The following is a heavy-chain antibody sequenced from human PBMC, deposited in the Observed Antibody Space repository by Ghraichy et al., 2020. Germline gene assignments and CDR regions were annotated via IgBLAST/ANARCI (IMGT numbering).Heavy chain of an antibody. V-gene: IGHV3-15*01. Sequence: GGSLRLSCAASGFTFSNAWMSWVRQAPGKGLEWVGRIKSKTDGGTTDYAAPVKGRFTISRDDSKNTLYLQMNSLKTEDTAVYYCTTGRGRPYYYYGMDVWPRDHGHRLL. J-gene: IGHJ6*02. CDR1: GFTFSNAW. D-gene: IGHD3-10*01. CDR3: TTGRGRPYYYYGMDV. CDR2: IKSKTDGGTT.